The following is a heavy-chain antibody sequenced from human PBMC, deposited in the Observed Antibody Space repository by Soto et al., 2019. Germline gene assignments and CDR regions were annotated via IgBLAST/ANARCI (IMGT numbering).Heavy chain of an antibody. J-gene: IGHJ6*02. V-gene: IGHV1-69*13. CDR2: IIPIFGTA. D-gene: IGHD6-6*01. CDR1: GGTFSSYA. CDR3: ARGSSSPFRYYYYGMDV. Sequence: SVKVSCKASGGTFSSYAISWVRQAPGQGLEWMGGIIPIFGTANYAQKFQGRVTITADESTSTAYMELSSLRSEDTAVYYCARGSSSPFRYYYYGMDVWGQGTTVTVSS.